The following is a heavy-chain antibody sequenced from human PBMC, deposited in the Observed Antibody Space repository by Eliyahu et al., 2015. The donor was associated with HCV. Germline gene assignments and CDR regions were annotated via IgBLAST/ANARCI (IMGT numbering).Heavy chain of an antibody. CDR2: ISSNGGSA. V-gene: IGHV3-64*01. CDR3: ARGAYYESSGGAIEY. D-gene: IGHD3-22*01. Sequence: EVQLVESGGGLVQPGGSLRLSCAASAFTFXXYTMHWVRQAPGKGLEYVSGISSNGGSAYYANSVKGRFTISRDNSKNTLYLQMGSLRPEDMAVYYCARGAYYESSGGAIEYWGQGTLVTVSS. CDR1: AFTFXXYT. J-gene: IGHJ4*02.